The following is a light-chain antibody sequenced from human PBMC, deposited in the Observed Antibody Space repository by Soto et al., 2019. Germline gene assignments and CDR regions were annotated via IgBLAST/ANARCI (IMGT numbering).Light chain of an antibody. CDR3: SSYRSGSTLV. V-gene: IGLV2-14*03. CDR2: DVS. J-gene: IGLJ2*01. Sequence: QSVLTQPASVSGSPGQSITLSCTGTSSDVGGYSYVSWYQHHPGKAPKLMIYDVSKRPSGVSNRFSGSKSGNTASLTISGLQAEDVADYYCSSYRSGSTLVFRRGTKLTVL. CDR1: SSDVGGYSY.